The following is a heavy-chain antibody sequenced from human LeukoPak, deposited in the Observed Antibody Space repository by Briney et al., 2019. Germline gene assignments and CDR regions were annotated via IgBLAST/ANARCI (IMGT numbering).Heavy chain of an antibody. CDR1: GGSISSSSYY. CDR2: IYYSGST. D-gene: IGHD5-12*01. J-gene: IGHJ5*02. V-gene: IGHV4-39*07. CDR3: ARTGDQSYSGYINP. Sequence: SETLSLTCTVSGGSISSSSYYWGWIRQPPGKGLEWIGSIYYSGSTYYNPSLKSRVTISVDTSKNQFSLKLSSVTAADTAVYYCARTGDQSYSGYINPWGQGTLVTVSS.